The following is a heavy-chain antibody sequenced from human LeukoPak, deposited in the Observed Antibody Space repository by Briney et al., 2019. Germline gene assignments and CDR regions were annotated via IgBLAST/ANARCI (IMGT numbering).Heavy chain of an antibody. CDR3: ARDIVMVTYWLDP. CDR2: INPNSGGT. CDR1: GYTFTGYY. V-gene: IGHV1-2*02. Sequence: ASVRVSCKASGYTFTGYYMHWVRRAPGQGLEWMGWINPNSGGTNYAQKFQGRVTMTRDTSISTAYMELSRLRSDDTAVYYCARDIVMVTYWLDPWDRGSLFTVSS. J-gene: IGHJ5*02. D-gene: IGHD5-18*01.